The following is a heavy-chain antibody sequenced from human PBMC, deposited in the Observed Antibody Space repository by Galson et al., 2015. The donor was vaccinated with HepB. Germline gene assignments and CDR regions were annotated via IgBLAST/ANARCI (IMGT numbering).Heavy chain of an antibody. D-gene: IGHD2-8*01. CDR1: GDTFTTYY. Sequence: SVKVSCKASGDTFTTYYMHWVRQAPGQGLEWMGIINPTGDSTTYAQKFQGRVTMTRNTSTGTVYMELSSLRSEDTAVYYCTRDGSRILYLNWLDHWGQGTLVTVSS. CDR2: INPTGDST. J-gene: IGHJ5*02. CDR3: TRDGSRILYLNWLDH. V-gene: IGHV1-46*03.